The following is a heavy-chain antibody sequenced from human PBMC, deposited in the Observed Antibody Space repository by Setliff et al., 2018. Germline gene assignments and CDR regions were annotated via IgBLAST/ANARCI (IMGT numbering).Heavy chain of an antibody. D-gene: IGHD3-10*01. CDR2: IERDGSEK. V-gene: IGHV3-7*03. Sequence: GGSLRLSCAASGFRFNIYWMTWVRQAPGKGLEWVANIERDGSEKSYVDSVKGRFTISRDNAKNSVYLEMNSLRAEDTAVYYCARVAPLYGSRTYHYFDPWGRGTLVTVSS. CDR1: GFRFNIYW. J-gene: IGHJ5*02. CDR3: ARVAPLYGSRTYHYFDP.